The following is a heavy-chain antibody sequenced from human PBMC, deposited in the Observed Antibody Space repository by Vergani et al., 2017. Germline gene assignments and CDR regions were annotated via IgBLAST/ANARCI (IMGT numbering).Heavy chain of an antibody. J-gene: IGHJ4*02. CDR3: AGGQWLPTLSFDY. Sequence: QVQLVQSGAEVKKPGASVKVSCKASGYTFTGYYMHWVRQAPGQGLEWMGWINPNSGGTNYAQNFQGRVTMTRDTSISTAYMELSRLRSDDTAVYYCAGGQWLPTLSFDYWGQGTLVTVSS. V-gene: IGHV1-2*02. D-gene: IGHD6-19*01. CDR1: GYTFTGYY. CDR2: INPNSGGT.